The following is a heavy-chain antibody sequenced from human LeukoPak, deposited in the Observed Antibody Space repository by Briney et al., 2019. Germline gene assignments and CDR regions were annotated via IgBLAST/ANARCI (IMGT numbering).Heavy chain of an antibody. CDR3: AKAGYSTSTGQFDP. Sequence: GGSLRLSCPASGFTFSGYARTWVGRAPGKGLEWVAGISGSGGSTYYADSVKGRFTISRDNSKNTLYLQMNSLRAEDTAVHYCAKAGYSTSTGQFDPWGQGTLVTVSS. CDR2: ISGSGGST. J-gene: IGHJ5*02. D-gene: IGHD6-13*01. CDR1: GFTFSGYA. V-gene: IGHV3-23*01.